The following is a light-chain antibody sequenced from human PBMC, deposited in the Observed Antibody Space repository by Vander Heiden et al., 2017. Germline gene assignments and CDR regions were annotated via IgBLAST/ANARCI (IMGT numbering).Light chain of an antibody. CDR3: LQYNSYPRT. V-gene: IGKV1-16*02. CDR2: AAS. Sequence: DIQMTHSPSSLSASGGDRVTTTRRASQDITKFLAWFQQKPGKAPKSLIFAASSWQSGVPSKFRGSGSGTDFTLTISSLQPEDFATYYCLQYNSYPRTFGQGTKVEIK. J-gene: IGKJ1*01. CDR1: QDITKF.